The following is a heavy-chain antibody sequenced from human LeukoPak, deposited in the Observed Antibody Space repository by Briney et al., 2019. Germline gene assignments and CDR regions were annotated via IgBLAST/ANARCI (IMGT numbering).Heavy chain of an antibody. Sequence: GGSLRLSCAASGFTFNTYAMSWVRQAPGKGLEWVSGIRGSGGSTYYADSVKGRFTISRDNSKNTLYLQMNSLRAEDTAVYYCAKDYVVGSIDYWGQGTLVTVSS. CDR2: IRGSGGST. CDR3: AKDYVVGSIDY. D-gene: IGHD2-21*01. CDR1: GFTFNTYA. V-gene: IGHV3-23*01. J-gene: IGHJ4*02.